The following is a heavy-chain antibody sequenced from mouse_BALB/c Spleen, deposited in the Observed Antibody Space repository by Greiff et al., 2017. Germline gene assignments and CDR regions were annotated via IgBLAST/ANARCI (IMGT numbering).Heavy chain of an antibody. D-gene: IGHD2-4*01. CDR3: ARVDYDYDAAY. Sequence: EVMLVESGGGLVKPGGSLKLSCAASGFTFSDYYMYWVRQTPEKRLEWVATISDGGSYTYYPDSVKGRFTISRDNAKNNLYLQMSSLKSEDTAMYYCARVDYDYDAAYWGQGTLVTVSA. CDR1: GFTFSDYY. CDR2: ISDGGSYT. V-gene: IGHV5-4*02. J-gene: IGHJ3*01.